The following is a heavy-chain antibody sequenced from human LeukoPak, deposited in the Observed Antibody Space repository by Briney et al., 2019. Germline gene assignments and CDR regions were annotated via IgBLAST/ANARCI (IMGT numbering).Heavy chain of an antibody. J-gene: IGHJ3*02. CDR1: GGTFSSYA. V-gene: IGHV1-69*05. D-gene: IGHD5-24*01. Sequence: ASVKVSCKASGGTFSSYAISWVRQAPGQGLEWRGGIIPIFGTANYAQKFQGRVTITTDESTSTAYMELSSLRSEDTAVYYCARGEEMATIIGAFDIWGQGTMVTVSS. CDR3: ARGEEMATIIGAFDI. CDR2: IIPIFGTA.